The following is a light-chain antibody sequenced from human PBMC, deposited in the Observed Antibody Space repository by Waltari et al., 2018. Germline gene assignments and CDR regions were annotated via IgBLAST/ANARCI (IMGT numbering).Light chain of an antibody. Sequence: DIQMTQSPSSLSASVGDRLTITCLASQTISSYLNWYQQKPGKAPKFLIYAASSLRSVVPSRFSGSRSGTEFTLTISSLQPEDFATYYCQQTFSTQTTFGQGTRLELK. CDR2: AAS. CDR3: QQTFSTQTT. J-gene: IGKJ5*01. V-gene: IGKV1-39*01. CDR1: QTISSY.